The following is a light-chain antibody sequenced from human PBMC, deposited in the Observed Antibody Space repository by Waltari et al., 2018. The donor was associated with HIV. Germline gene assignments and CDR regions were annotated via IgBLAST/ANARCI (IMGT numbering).Light chain of an antibody. J-gene: IGKJ2*01. Sequence: EIVMTQSPATLSVSPGERATLSCRASQSVSTNLAWYQQKPGQAPRLLIYGASTRATGLPARFSGSGSGTEFSLTISSLEPEDFAVYYCQQRSNRPPKYTFGQGTKLEIK. CDR1: QSVSTN. CDR3: QQRSNRPPKYT. CDR2: GAS. V-gene: IGKV3-15*01.